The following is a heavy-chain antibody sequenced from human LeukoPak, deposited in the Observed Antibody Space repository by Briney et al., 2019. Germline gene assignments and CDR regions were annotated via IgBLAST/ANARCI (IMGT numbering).Heavy chain of an antibody. J-gene: IGHJ6*02. CDR2: INPNSGGT. CDR1: GYTFTGYY. CDR3: ASPNYSSGWYYYGMDV. V-gene: IGHV1-2*02. D-gene: IGHD6-19*01. Sequence: ASVKVSCKASGYTFTGYYMHWVRQAPGQGLEWMGWINPNSGGTNYAQKFQGRVTMTRDTSISTAYVELSRLRSDDTAVYYCASPNYSSGWYYYGMDVWGQGATVTVSS.